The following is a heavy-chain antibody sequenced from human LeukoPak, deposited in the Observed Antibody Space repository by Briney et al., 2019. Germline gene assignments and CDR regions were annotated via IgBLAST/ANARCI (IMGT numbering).Heavy chain of an antibody. CDR3: AREGYSSGWYPDS. D-gene: IGHD6-19*01. CDR2: IYCSGST. J-gene: IGHJ4*02. CDR1: GDSINSYF. Sequence: SETLSLTCTVSGDSINSYFWSWIRQPAGKGLEWIGRIYCSGSTNYNPSLRSRVTMSVDTSKNQFSLILSSVTAADTAVYYCAREGYSSGWYPDSWGQGTLVTVSS. V-gene: IGHV4-4*07.